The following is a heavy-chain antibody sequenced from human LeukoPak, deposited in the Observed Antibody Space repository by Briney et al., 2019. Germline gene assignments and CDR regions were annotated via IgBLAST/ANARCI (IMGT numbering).Heavy chain of an antibody. D-gene: IGHD6-13*01. V-gene: IGHV1-69*05. J-gene: IGHJ6*03. CDR2: IIPIFGTA. CDR1: GGTFSSYA. CDR3: ARETGNVPRGVAAAGEAYYYYYMDV. Sequence: ASVRVSCKASGGTFSSYAISWVRQAPGQGLEWMGGIIPIFGTANYAQKFQGRVTITTDESTSTAYMELSSLRSEDTAVYYCARETGNVPRGVAAAGEAYYYYYMDVWSKGTTVTVSS.